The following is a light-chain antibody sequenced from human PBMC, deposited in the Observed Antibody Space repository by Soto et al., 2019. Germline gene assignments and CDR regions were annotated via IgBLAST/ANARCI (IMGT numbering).Light chain of an antibody. J-gene: IGLJ2*01. Sequence: QSVLTQPACVSVSPGQSITSPCTGTSSDIGAYNYVSWYQQDPGKAPKLLIFDVSNRPSGVSNRFSGSKSGNTASLTISGLQTDDETDYFCSSYTSTNTVVFGGGTKVTVL. CDR3: SSYTSTNTVV. V-gene: IGLV2-14*01. CDR2: DVS. CDR1: SSDIGAYNY.